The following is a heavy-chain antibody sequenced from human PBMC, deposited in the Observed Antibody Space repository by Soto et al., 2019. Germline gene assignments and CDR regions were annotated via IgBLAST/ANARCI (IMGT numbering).Heavy chain of an antibody. J-gene: IGHJ4*01. CDR2: ISSRSGTI. V-gene: IGHV3-11*01. CDR1: GFSFSDYY. D-gene: IGHD5-18*01. CDR3: AREVDRALVGSPHYFDY. Sequence: GGSLRLSCAASGFSFSDYYMTWIRQAPGQGLEWVSYISSRSGTIFYADSVKGRFTLSRDNSKNSMYLQMNSLRAEDTAVYYCAREVDRALVGSPHYFDYWGQGALVTVSS.